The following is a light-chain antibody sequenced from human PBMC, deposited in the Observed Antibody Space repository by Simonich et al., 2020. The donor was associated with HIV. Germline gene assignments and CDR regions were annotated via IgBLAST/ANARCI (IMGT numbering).Light chain of an antibody. V-gene: IGLV2-11*01. Sequence: QSALTQPRPVSGSPGQSVTISCTGTTSGVGGFNYVSWYQQHPAKAPKLMIYDVSKWPSGVPDRFSGSKSGNTASLTISGLQAEDEADYYCCSYAGSHTFVFGGGTKLTVL. CDR2: DVS. J-gene: IGLJ2*01. CDR1: TSGVGGFNY. CDR3: CSYAGSHTFV.